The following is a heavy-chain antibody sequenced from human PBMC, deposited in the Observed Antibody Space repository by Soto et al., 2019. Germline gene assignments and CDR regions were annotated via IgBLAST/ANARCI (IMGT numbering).Heavy chain of an antibody. J-gene: IGHJ4*02. CDR3: ARGNLRNNPGY. CDR1: GGSFSVYY. CDR2: INHSGST. V-gene: IGHV4-34*01. D-gene: IGHD4-17*01. Sequence: QVQLQQWGAGLLKPSATLSLTCAVYGGSFSVYYWSWIRQPPGKGLEWIGEINHSGSTNYNPTLKSRVSISVDTSKNQYSLKLSSVTAAGTAVYYCARGNLRNNPGYWGQGTLVTVSS.